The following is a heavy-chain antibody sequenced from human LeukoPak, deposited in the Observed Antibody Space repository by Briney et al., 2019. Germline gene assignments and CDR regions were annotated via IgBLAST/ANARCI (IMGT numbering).Heavy chain of an antibody. CDR2: IYYSGST. CDR3: ARDHGDPPYFDY. V-gene: IGHV4-30-4*01. J-gene: IGHJ4*02. Sequence: SETLSLTCTVSGGSLSSGDYYWSWIRQPPGTGLEWIGYIYYSGSTYYNPSLKSRVTISVDTSKNQFSLKLSSVTAADTAVYYCARDHGDPPYFDYWGQGTLVTVSS. D-gene: IGHD4-17*01. CDR1: GGSLSSGDYY.